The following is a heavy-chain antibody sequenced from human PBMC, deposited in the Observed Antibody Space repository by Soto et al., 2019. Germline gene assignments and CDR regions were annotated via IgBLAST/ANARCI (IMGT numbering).Heavy chain of an antibody. CDR1: GFTFSSYG. Sequence: PGGSLRLSCAASGFTFSSYGMHWVRQAPGKGLEWVSAISGSGGSTYYADSVKGRFTISRDNSKNTLYLQMNSLRAEDTAVYYCAKKEWLGTDYWGQGTLVTVSS. J-gene: IGHJ4*02. V-gene: IGHV3-23*01. D-gene: IGHD6-19*01. CDR2: ISGSGGST. CDR3: AKKEWLGTDY.